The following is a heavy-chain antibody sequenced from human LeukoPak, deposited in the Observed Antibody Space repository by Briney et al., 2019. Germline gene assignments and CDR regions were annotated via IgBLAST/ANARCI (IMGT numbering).Heavy chain of an antibody. CDR1: GFNFSSYE. V-gene: IGHV3-48*03. J-gene: IGHJ5*02. D-gene: IGHD3-22*01. CDR2: ISSSGSTI. Sequence: GGSLRLSCAASGFNFSSYEMNWVRQAPGKGLEWVSYISSSGSTIYYADSVKGRFTISRDNAKNSLYLQMNSLRAEDTAVYYCARGESSGPNWFDPWGQGTLVTVSS. CDR3: ARGESSGPNWFDP.